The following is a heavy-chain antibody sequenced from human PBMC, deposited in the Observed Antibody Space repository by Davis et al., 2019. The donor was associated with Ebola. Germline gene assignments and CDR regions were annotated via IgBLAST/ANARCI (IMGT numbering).Heavy chain of an antibody. V-gene: IGHV3-23*01. J-gene: IGHJ6*02. Sequence: PGGSLRLSCAASGFTFSSYAMSWVRQAPGKGLEWVSAISGSGGSTYYADSVKGRFTISRDNSKNTLYLQMNSLRAEDTAVYYCAKDSTVVTAMPYYYGMDVWGQGTTVTVSS. CDR2: ISGSGGST. CDR1: GFTFSSYA. D-gene: IGHD2-21*02. CDR3: AKDSTVVTAMPYYYGMDV.